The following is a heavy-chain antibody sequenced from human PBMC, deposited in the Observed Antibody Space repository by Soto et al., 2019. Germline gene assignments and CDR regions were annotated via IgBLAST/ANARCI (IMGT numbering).Heavy chain of an antibody. CDR2: ISSSSSYI. Sequence: GGSLRLSCAASGFTFSSYSMNWVRQAPGKGLEWVSSISSSSSYIYYADSVKGRFTISRDNAKNSLYLQMNSLRAEDTAVYYCARVGDTASKLTPDYWGQGTLVTVSS. CDR1: GFTFSSYS. J-gene: IGHJ4*02. D-gene: IGHD5-18*01. V-gene: IGHV3-21*01. CDR3: ARVGDTASKLTPDY.